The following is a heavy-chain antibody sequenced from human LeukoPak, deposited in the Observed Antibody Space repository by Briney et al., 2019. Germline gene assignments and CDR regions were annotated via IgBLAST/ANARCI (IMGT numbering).Heavy chain of an antibody. CDR3: ARGPPFDY. J-gene: IGHJ4*02. CDR1: NGPINNYY. V-gene: IGHV4-4*07. CDR2: IYSSGGT. Sequence: SETLSLTCTVSNGPINNYYWAWIRQPAGKGLEWIGRIYSSGGTNYNPSLESRVSMSEDMSQNHFSLKVKSVTAADTAMYYCARGPPFDYWGQGILVTVSS.